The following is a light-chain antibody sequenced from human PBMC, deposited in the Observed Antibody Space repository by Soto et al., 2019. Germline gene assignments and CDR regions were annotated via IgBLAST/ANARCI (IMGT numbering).Light chain of an antibody. CDR3: EQYHILPYT. CDR2: DAS. J-gene: IGKJ2*01. V-gene: IGKV1-33*01. Sequence: DIQMTQSPSSLSASVGDRVTITCQASQDISNYVNWFQQKPGKAPKLLIYDASNLETGVPSSFSGSGSGTDFSFTISSLQPEDIAAYYCEQYHILPYTFGQGTKLHIK. CDR1: QDISNY.